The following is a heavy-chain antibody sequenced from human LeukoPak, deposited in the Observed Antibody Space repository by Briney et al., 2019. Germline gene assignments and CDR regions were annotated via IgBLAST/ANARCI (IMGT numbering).Heavy chain of an antibody. CDR1: GGSISSSSYY. V-gene: IGHV4-39*01. Sequence: SETLSLTCTVSGGSISSSSYYWGWIRQPPGKGLEWIGSIYYSGSTYYNPSLKSRVTISVDTSKNQFSLKLSSVTAADTAVYYCARQVYYYASGTTYYYYMDVWGNGTTATISS. CDR2: IYYSGST. J-gene: IGHJ6*03. CDR3: ARQVYYYASGTTYYYYMDV. D-gene: IGHD3-10*01.